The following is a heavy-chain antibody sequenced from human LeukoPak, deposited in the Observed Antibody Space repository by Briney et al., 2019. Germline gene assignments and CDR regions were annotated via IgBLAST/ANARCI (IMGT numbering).Heavy chain of an antibody. CDR1: GYSFTGYY. Sequence: ASVKVSCKASGYSFTGYYMHWVRQAPGQGLEWMGWINPNSGGTNYAQKYQGRVTMTRDTSISTAYMELSRLRSDDTAVYYCARSAMVRGVIIDAFDIWGQGTMVTVSS. CDR2: INPNSGGT. CDR3: ARSAMVRGVIIDAFDI. V-gene: IGHV1-2*02. J-gene: IGHJ3*02. D-gene: IGHD3-10*01.